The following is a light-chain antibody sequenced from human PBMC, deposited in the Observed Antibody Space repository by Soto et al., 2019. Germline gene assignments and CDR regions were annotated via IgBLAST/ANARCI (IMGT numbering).Light chain of an antibody. CDR2: LNSDGSH. V-gene: IGLV4-69*01. Sequence: QSVLTQSPSASASLGASVKLTCTLSSRHSSYAIAWHQQQPEKGPRYLMKLNSDGSHSKGDGIPDRFSGSSSGAERYLTISSLQSEDEADYYCQTWGTGIPGVFGGGTKLTVL. CDR3: QTWGTGIPGV. J-gene: IGLJ3*02. CDR1: SRHSSYA.